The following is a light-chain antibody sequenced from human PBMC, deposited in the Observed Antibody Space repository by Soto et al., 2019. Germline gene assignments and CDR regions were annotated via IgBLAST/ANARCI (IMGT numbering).Light chain of an antibody. CDR1: QSISNH. J-gene: IGKJ1*01. V-gene: IGKV1-39*01. CDR2: AAS. Sequence: DIQMTQSPSSLSASVGDRVIITCRASQSISNHLNWYQQKPGKAPKILIFAASSLQSGVPSRFSGSRSGPDFTLTISSLQPEDFATYYCQQSYSSPQTFGQGTKVDI. CDR3: QQSYSSPQT.